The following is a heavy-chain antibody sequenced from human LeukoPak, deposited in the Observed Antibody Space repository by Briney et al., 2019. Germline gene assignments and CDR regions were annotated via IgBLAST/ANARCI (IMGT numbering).Heavy chain of an antibody. CDR3: ARDGLYCTNGVCSSDI. CDR2: INPSSGGT. CDR1: GYTFTRHY. V-gene: IGHV1-46*01. J-gene: IGHJ3*02. Sequence: ASVKVSCKASGYTFTRHYMNWVRQAPGQGLEWMGKINPSSGGTGYAQKFQGRVAMTRDTSTSTVYMELTSLRSEDTAVYYCARDGLYCTNGVCSSDIWGQGTLVTVSS. D-gene: IGHD2-8*01.